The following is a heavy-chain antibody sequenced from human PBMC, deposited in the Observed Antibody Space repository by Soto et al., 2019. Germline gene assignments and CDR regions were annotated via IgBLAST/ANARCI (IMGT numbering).Heavy chain of an antibody. CDR1: GYTFTSYG. J-gene: IGHJ4*02. Sequence: ASVKVSCKASGYTFTSYGISWVRQAPGQGLEWMGWISAYNGNTNYAQKLQGRVTMTTDTSTSTAYMELRSLRSDDTAVYYCARDHCSSTSCYTAVDYWGQGTLVSVSS. D-gene: IGHD2-2*02. V-gene: IGHV1-18*04. CDR3: ARDHCSSTSCYTAVDY. CDR2: ISAYNGNT.